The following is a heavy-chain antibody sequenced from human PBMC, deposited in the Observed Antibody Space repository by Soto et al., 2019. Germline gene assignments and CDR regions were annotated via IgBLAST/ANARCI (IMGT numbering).Heavy chain of an antibody. Sequence: QVQLQESGPGLVKPSQTLSLTCTVSGGSISSGGYYWSWIRQHPGKGLEWIGYIYYSGSTYYNPSLESRVTISVDTSKNQFSLKLSSVTAADTAVYYCARVGDYGDQPQRFFDYWGQGTLVTVSS. V-gene: IGHV4-31*03. J-gene: IGHJ4*02. CDR3: ARVGDYGDQPQRFFDY. CDR1: GGSISSGGYY. D-gene: IGHD4-17*01. CDR2: IYYSGST.